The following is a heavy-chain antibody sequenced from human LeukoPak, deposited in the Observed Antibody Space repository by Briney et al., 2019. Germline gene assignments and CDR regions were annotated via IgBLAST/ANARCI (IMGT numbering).Heavy chain of an antibody. CDR2: IYYTGST. Sequence: SETLSLTCTVSGGSISSSYYNWGWIRQPPGKGLEWIGTIYYTGSTSYNPSLKSRVTMSVDTSKNQFSLKLSSVTAADTAVYYCARDKYYYDSSASIRFDYWGQGTLVTVSS. CDR3: ARDKYYYDSSASIRFDY. CDR1: GGSISSSYYN. D-gene: IGHD3-22*01. J-gene: IGHJ4*02. V-gene: IGHV4-39*07.